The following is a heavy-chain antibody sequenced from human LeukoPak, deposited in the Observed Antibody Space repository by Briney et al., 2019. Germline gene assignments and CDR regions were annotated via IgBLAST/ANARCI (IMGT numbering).Heavy chain of an antibody. Sequence: KPSETLSLTCAVSGGSFSTYYWSWIRQPPGKGLEWIGFIYYTGTTNYNPSLKSRVTISVDTSKKQFSLKLSSVTAADTAVYYCARGYSSSWNYFDYWGQGTLVTVSS. V-gene: IGHV4-59*01. D-gene: IGHD6-13*01. CDR1: GGSFSTYY. CDR3: ARGYSSSWNYFDY. CDR2: IYYTGTT. J-gene: IGHJ4*02.